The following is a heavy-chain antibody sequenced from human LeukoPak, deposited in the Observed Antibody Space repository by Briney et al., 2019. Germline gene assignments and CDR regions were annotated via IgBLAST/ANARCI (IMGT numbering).Heavy chain of an antibody. V-gene: IGHV3-21*01. D-gene: IGHD6-19*01. Sequence: GGSLRLSCGASGFALNSYSLTWVSEAPGKGREWGSSISSTSAYIHYAASVKGRFTISRDNIDNVVYLQMNSLRAEDTAVYYCARVAVAGPTGWFDPWGQGTLVTVSS. CDR1: GFALNSYS. J-gene: IGHJ5*02. CDR2: ISSTSAYI. CDR3: ARVAVAGPTGWFDP.